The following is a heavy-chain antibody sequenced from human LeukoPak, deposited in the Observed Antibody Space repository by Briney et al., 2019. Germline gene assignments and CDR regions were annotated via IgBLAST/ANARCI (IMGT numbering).Heavy chain of an antibody. Sequence: ASVKVSCKASGYTFTGYYIHWVRQAPGQGLEWMGWINPNSGGTNYAQKFQGRVTMTRDTSISTAYMELSRLRSDDTAVYYCARGLPLGGYCSSTSCYSVEYFQHWGQGTLVTVSS. CDR1: GYTFTGYY. J-gene: IGHJ1*01. D-gene: IGHD2-2*02. CDR2: INPNSGGT. V-gene: IGHV1-2*02. CDR3: ARGLPLGGYCSSTSCYSVEYFQH.